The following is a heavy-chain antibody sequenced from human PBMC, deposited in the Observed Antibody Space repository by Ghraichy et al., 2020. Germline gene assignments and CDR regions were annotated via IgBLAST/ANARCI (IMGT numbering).Heavy chain of an antibody. J-gene: IGHJ6*03. CDR1: ADSISSRNYY. CDR3: ARQVWDTYCRNGICPSKYYFYYMDV. CDR2: ISYSGST. Sequence: SETLSLTCTISADSISSRNYYWGWIRQPPGKGLEWIGSISYSGSTHYSPSLKSRVTISVDTSKNQFSLNLSSVTAADTAVYYCARQVWDTYCRNGICPSKYYFYYMDVWGKGTTVTVSS. V-gene: IGHV4-39*01. D-gene: IGHD2-8*01.